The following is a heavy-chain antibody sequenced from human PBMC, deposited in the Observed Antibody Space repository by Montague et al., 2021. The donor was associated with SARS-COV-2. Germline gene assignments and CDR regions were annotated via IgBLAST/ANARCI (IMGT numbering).Heavy chain of an antibody. CDR2: IYYSGST. Sequence: SETLSLTCSVSGGSICTYYWSWIRQPPGKGLEWIGYIYYSGSTNYNPSLKSRVTISIDTSKNQFSLELSSVTAADMAVYYCASPGGYCTGGSCYYVYWGQGTLVTVSS. V-gene: IGHV4-59*01. CDR3: ASPGGYCTGGSCYYVY. J-gene: IGHJ4*02. CDR1: GGSICTYY. D-gene: IGHD2-15*01.